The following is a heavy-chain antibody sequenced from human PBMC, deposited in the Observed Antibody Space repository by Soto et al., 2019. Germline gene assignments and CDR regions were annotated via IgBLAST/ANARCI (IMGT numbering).Heavy chain of an antibody. D-gene: IGHD2-21*02. Sequence: PGGSLRLSCAASGFTFGTYTMNWVRQVPGKGLEWVSSIGTTSSYIYYADSVRGRFTISRDNAGGSVYLQMSSLRAEDTAVYYCARVMCGDCSSYYYYSMDVCGQGTTVTVSS. J-gene: IGHJ6*02. CDR3: ARVMCGDCSSYYYYSMDV. CDR1: GFTFGTYT. CDR2: IGTTSSYI. V-gene: IGHV3-21*01.